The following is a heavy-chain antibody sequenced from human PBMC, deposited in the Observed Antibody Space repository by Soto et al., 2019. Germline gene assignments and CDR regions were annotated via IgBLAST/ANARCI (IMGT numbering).Heavy chain of an antibody. CDR2: INQDGSER. CDR3: VCGGNFFVY. D-gene: IGHD3-16*01. Sequence: EVQLVESGGGLVQPGGSLRLPCAASGFTFSTYWMTWVRQPPGKGLEWVAXINQDGSERYYVDSVRGRFTISXDNAKNSLYLQMNSLRAEDTAVYYCVCGGNFFVYWGQGTLVTVSP. V-gene: IGHV3-7*01. J-gene: IGHJ4*02. CDR1: GFTFSTYW.